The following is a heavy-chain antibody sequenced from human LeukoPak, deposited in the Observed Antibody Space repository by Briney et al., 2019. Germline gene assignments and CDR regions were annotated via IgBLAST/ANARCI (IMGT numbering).Heavy chain of an antibody. CDR1: GYTFPVYY. D-gene: IGHD3-10*01. CDR3: ARGGYGSLWGVDY. V-gene: IGHV1-2*02. Sequence: ASVKVSCRASGYTFPVYYIYVVRQAPGQGLEWLGWIDPNSGGTNNAQKFQGRVTMTRDKSTSTAYMELTRLRYDDTAVYYCARGGYGSLWGVDYWGQITLVPVSS. J-gene: IGHJ4*02. CDR2: IDPNSGGT.